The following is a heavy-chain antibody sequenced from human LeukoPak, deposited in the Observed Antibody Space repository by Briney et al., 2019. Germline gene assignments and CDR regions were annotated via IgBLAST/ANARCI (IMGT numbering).Heavy chain of an antibody. Sequence: ASVKVSCKASGYTFTSYYMHWVRQAPGQGLEWMGIINPSGGSTSYAQKFQGRVTMTRDTSTSTAYMELSSLRSEDTAVYYCASSSSSWYLVGYWGQGTLVTVSS. D-gene: IGHD6-13*01. CDR3: ASSSSSWYLVGY. V-gene: IGHV1-46*01. J-gene: IGHJ4*02. CDR2: INPSGGST. CDR1: GYTFTSYY.